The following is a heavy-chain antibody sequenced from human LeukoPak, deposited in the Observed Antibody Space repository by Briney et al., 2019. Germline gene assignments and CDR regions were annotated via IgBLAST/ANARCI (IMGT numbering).Heavy chain of an antibody. Sequence: PGGSLRLSCAASGFTFSTYAMTWVRQAPGKGLEWVSGISGGGSYTYYADSVKGRITISRDNSKNTLSLQMNSLRAEDTAVYYCAKDSRGTTTTIYYFDCWGQGTLVTVSS. J-gene: IGHJ4*02. D-gene: IGHD4-17*01. V-gene: IGHV3-23*01. CDR1: GFTFSTYA. CDR2: ISGGGSYT. CDR3: AKDSRGTTTTIYYFDC.